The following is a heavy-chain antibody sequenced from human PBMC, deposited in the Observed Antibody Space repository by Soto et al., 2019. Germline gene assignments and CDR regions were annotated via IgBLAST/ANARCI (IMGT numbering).Heavy chain of an antibody. CDR2: IYYSGST. D-gene: IGHD3-9*01. CDR1: GGSISSYY. J-gene: IGHJ6*03. CDR3: ARGTYDDILTGYNHHYYYYYIYF. Sequence: SETLSLTCTVSGGSISSYYWSWIRQPPGKGLEWIGYIYYSGSTNYNPSLKSRVTISVDTSKNQFSLKLSSVTAADTAVYYCARGTYDDILTGYNHHYYYYYIYFWGKGTTVPVS. V-gene: IGHV4-59*01.